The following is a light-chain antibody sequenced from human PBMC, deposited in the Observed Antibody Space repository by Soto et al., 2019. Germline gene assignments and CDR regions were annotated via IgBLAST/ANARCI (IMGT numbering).Light chain of an antibody. V-gene: IGKV1-39*01. CDR3: QQTYMIPQT. Sequence: DIQMTQSPSSLSASVGDRVSITCRASQSIGSNICWYQQKPGKAPDLLIYTASNLQIGVPSRFSGSGYGTDFALTISSLQPEDLATYFCQQTYMIPQTFGQGTRVEVK. CDR2: TAS. CDR1: QSIGSN. J-gene: IGKJ1*01.